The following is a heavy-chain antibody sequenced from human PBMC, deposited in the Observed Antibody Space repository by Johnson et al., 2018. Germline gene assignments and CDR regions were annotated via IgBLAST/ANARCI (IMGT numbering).Heavy chain of an antibody. Sequence: VQLVQSGGGLVKPGGSLRLSCAASGFTFSSYSMNWVRQAPGKGLEWVSSISSSSSYIYYADSVKGRFTISRDNAKNSLYLQMKSWRAEDTAGYYCASVVHYYMDVWGKGTTVTVSS. CDR1: GFTFSSYS. CDR2: ISSSSSYI. CDR3: ASVVHYYMDV. V-gene: IGHV3-21*01. D-gene: IGHD2-21*01. J-gene: IGHJ6*03.